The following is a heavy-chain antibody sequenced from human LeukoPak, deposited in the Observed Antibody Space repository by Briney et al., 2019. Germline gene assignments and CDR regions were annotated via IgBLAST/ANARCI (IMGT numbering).Heavy chain of an antibody. CDR1: GFTFSSYA. Sequence: GGSLRLSCAASGFTFSSYAMHWVRQAPGKGLEWVAVISYDGSNKYYADSVKGRYTISRDNSKNTLYLQMNSLRSEDTAVYYCASLAAAGSLGPTESDYWGQGTLVTVSS. CDR2: ISYDGSNK. V-gene: IGHV3-30*04. J-gene: IGHJ4*02. D-gene: IGHD6-13*01. CDR3: ASLAAAGSLGPTESDY.